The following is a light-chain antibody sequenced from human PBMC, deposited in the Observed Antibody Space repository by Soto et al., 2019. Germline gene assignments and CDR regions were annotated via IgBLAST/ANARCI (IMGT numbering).Light chain of an antibody. Sequence: DIQMTQSPSSLSASVGDRVTVSCRASQSINSYLNWYQQKPGKAPTLLIYSASSLEEGVPSSVSGSGAGTEFTLTISSLQPEEFATYSCQQTYTTPYTFGQGTKLVIK. J-gene: IGKJ2*01. V-gene: IGKV1-39*01. CDR2: SAS. CDR1: QSINSY. CDR3: QQTYTTPYT.